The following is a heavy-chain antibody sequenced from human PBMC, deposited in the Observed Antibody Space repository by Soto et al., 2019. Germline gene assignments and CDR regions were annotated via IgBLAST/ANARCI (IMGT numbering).Heavy chain of an antibody. CDR2: INPNSGGT. J-gene: IGHJ6*02. CDR3: ARDCRYNWNHRRAYYYYYGMDV. D-gene: IGHD1-20*01. CDR1: GYTFTGYY. Sequence: GASVKVSCKASGYTFTGYYMHWVRQAPGQGLEWMGWINPNSGGTNYAQKFQSWVTMTRDTSISTAYMELSRLRSDDTAVYYCARDCRYNWNHRRAYYYYYGMDVWGQGTTVTVSS. V-gene: IGHV1-2*04.